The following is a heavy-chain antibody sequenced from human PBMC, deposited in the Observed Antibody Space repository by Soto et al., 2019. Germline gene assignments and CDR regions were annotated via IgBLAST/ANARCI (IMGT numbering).Heavy chain of an antibody. J-gene: IGHJ4*02. D-gene: IGHD3-3*01. CDR1: GGSISSNSYY. CDR2: IYYSGST. Sequence: PSETLSLTCTVSGGSISSNSYYWGWIRQPPGKGLEWIGTIYYSGSTNYNPSLKSRVTISADTSKNQHSLKLSSVTAADTAVYYCVRMGVVIRPIFNYWGQGALVTVSS. CDR3: VRMGVVIRPIFNY. V-gene: IGHV4-39*01.